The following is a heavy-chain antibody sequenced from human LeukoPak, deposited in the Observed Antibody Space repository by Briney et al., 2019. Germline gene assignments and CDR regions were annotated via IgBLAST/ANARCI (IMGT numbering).Heavy chain of an antibody. J-gene: IGHJ4*02. CDR3: AHDSNYRY. CDR2: ISGSGGST. Sequence: GGSLRLSCAASGFTFSSYGMSWVRQAPGKGLEWVSAISGSGGSTYYADSVKGRFTISRDNSKNKLYLQMNSLRAADTAVYYCAHDSNYRYWGQGTLVTVSS. V-gene: IGHV3-23*01. D-gene: IGHD4-11*01. CDR1: GFTFSSYG.